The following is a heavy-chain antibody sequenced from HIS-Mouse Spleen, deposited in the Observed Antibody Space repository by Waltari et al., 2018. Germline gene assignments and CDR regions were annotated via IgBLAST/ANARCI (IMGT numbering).Heavy chain of an antibody. Sequence: QVQLVESGGGVVQPGRSLRLSCAASGFTFSSYAMHWVRQAPGKGLEWVAVISYDGSNKYYADSGKGRFTISRDNSKNTLYLQMNSLRAEDTAVYYCARASVVGSGHFDYWGQGTLVTVSS. D-gene: IGHD6-19*01. V-gene: IGHV3-30-3*01. CDR3: ARASVVGSGHFDY. CDR1: GFTFSSYA. CDR2: ISYDGSNK. J-gene: IGHJ4*02.